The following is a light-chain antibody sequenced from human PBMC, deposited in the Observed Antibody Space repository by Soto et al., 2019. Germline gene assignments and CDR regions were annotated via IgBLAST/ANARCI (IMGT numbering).Light chain of an antibody. Sequence: EIVLTQSPATMSLSPGERATLSCGASESVRYSYVAWYQQKAGLAPRLLIHDASTRASGIPDRFSGSKSGTDFTLTIRGLEPEDAALYYCQQYGSSPITFGQGTRLEIK. J-gene: IGKJ5*01. V-gene: IGKV3D-20*01. CDR1: ESVRYSY. CDR3: QQYGSSPIT. CDR2: DAS.